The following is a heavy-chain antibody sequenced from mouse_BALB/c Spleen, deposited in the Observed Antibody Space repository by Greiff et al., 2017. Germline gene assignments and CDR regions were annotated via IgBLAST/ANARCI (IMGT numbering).Heavy chain of an antibody. V-gene: IGHV1-14*01. J-gene: IGHJ3*01. Sequence: EVKLMESGPELVKPGASVKMSCKASGYTFTSYVMHWVKQKPGQGLEWIGYINPYNDGTKYNEKFKGKATLTSDKSSSTAYMELSSLTSEDSAVYYCAKGFAYWGQGTLVTVSA. CDR1: GYTFTSYV. CDR3: AKGFAY. CDR2: INPYNDGT.